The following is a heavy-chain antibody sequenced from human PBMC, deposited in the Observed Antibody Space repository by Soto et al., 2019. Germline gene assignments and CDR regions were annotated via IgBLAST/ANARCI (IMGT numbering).Heavy chain of an antibody. CDR1: GGSISSYY. Sequence: SETLSLTCTVFGGSISSYYWRWIRKQQGKGLEWIGYIYYSGSTNYNPSLKSRVTISVDTSKNQFSLKLSSVTAADTAVYYCARPRYYCGGDCYDAFDIWGQGTMVTVSS. CDR3: ARPRYYCGGDCYDAFDI. J-gene: IGHJ3*02. V-gene: IGHV4-59*08. CDR2: IYYSGST. D-gene: IGHD2-21*01.